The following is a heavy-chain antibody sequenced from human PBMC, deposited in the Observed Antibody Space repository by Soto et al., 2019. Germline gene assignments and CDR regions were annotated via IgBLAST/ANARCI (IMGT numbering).Heavy chain of an antibody. D-gene: IGHD5-18*01. Sequence: GGSLRLSCAVSGFTFSSFWMSWVRQAPGKGLEWVANIKQDGSEKYYVDSVKGRFTISRGNAKNSLYLQMNSLRAEDTALYYCARDLGIQLFLYGVDVWGQGTTVTVSS. J-gene: IGHJ6*02. V-gene: IGHV3-7*01. CDR1: GFTFSSFW. CDR2: IKQDGSEK. CDR3: ARDLGIQLFLYGVDV.